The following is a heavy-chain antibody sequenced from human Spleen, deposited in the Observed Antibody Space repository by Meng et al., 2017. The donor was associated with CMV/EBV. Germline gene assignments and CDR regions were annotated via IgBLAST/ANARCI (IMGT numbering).Heavy chain of an antibody. CDR3: ARGLSSSGFDY. CDR2: INPNSGGT. V-gene: IGHV1-2*02. D-gene: IGHD3-22*01. Sequence: QGQLVQSGAVVKKAGASVKVSCKASGYTFSGYYMNWMRQAPGQGLEWMGWINPNSGGTNYAQKFQGRVTMTRDTSISTAYMELSSLRSDDTAVYYCARGLSSSGFDYWGQGTLVTVSS. CDR1: GYTFSGYY. J-gene: IGHJ4*02.